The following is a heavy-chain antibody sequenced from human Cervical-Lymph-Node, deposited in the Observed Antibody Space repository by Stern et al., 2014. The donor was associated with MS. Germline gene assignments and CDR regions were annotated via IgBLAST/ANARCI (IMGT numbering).Heavy chain of an antibody. Sequence: QVQLQESGPGLVKPSETLSLTCSVSGGPLTGYYCSWIRQSPGKGLEWIGYIYHSGTTQSHPSLKRRLTMSVDTSNNQFSLKLNSVTTEDTAVYYCARNRYPTTWFDSWGQGTLVIVSS. D-gene: IGHD1-1*01. CDR3: ARNRYPTTWFDS. V-gene: IGHV4-4*09. CDR2: IYHSGTT. CDR1: GGPLTGYY. J-gene: IGHJ5*01.